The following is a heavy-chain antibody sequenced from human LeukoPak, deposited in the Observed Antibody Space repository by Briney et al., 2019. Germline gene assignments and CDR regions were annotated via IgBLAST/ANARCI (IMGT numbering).Heavy chain of an antibody. CDR1: GFAFSNYV. CDR3: AKDIAASGLPRIFDL. J-gene: IGHJ4*02. D-gene: IGHD6-13*01. Sequence: AGGSLRLSCVASGFAFSNYVLTWVRQAPGKGLEWVSAXXXSGGRGTTYYADSVKGRFTISRDNAKNTVYLQLNSLSAEDTAVXYXAKDIAASGLPRIFDLWGQGTLVTVSS. CDR2: XXXSGGRGTT. V-gene: IGHV3-23*01.